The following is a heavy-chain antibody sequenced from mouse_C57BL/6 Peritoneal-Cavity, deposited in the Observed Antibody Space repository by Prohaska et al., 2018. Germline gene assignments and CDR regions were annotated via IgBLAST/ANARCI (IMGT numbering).Heavy chain of an antibody. J-gene: IGHJ1*03. D-gene: IGHD2-4*01. V-gene: IGHV2-6*03. CDR2: IWSDGST. CDR1: GFSFTSSG. Sequence: QVQLKESGPGLVAPSQSLSITCPVSGFSFTSSGVHWVRQPPGKGLEWLVVIWSDGSTTYNSALKSRLSISKDNSKSQVFLKMNSLQTDDTAMYYCARDYDWYFDVWGTGTTVTVSS. CDR3: ARDYDWYFDV.